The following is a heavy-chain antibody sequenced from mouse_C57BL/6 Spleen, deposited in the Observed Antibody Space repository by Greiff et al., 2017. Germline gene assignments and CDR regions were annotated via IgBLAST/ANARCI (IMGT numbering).Heavy chain of an antibody. Sequence: VQLQQPGAELVKPGASVKLSCKASGYTFTSYWMQWVKQRPGQGLEWIGEIDPSDSYTNYNQKFKGKATLTVDTSSSTAYMQLSSLTSEDSAVYYCARSGNYIDYWGQGTTLTVSS. CDR3: ARSGNYIDY. CDR1: GYTFTSYW. J-gene: IGHJ2*01. V-gene: IGHV1-50*01. CDR2: IDPSDSYT. D-gene: IGHD1-1*02.